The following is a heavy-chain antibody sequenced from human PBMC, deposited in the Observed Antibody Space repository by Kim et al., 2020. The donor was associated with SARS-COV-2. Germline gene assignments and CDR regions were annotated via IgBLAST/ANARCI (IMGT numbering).Heavy chain of an antibody. CDR2: LRGDGTGT. V-gene: IGHV3-23*01. Sequence: GGSLRLSCEASGFTLSDYGMAWVRQAPGKGLEWVSVLRGDGTGTYYADSVKGRFSVFRDSSKNTLYIQMTSLRGEDTALYYCARYNDYSDYAILGAFAV. CDR1: GFTLSDYG. D-gene: IGHD5-12*01. CDR3: ARYNDYSDYAILGAFAV. J-gene: IGHJ3*01.